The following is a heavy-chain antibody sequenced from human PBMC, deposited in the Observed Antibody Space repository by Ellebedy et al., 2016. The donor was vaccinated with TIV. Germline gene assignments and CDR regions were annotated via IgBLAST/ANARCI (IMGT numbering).Heavy chain of an antibody. CDR3: ASERSGYDFDY. D-gene: IGHD5-12*01. CDR1: GFTFSSYG. V-gene: IGHV3-33*01. CDR2: LWYDVSRE. J-gene: IGHJ4*02. Sequence: GESLKISCAASGFTFSSYGMHWVRQAPGKGLEWVAVLWYDVSREYYADSVKGRFTVSRDNSKNTLYLQMNSLRAEDTAVYYCASERSGYDFDYWGQGTLVTVSA.